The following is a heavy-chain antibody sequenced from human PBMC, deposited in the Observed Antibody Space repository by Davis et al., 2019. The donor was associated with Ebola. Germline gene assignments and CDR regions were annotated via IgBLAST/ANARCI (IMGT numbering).Heavy chain of an antibody. D-gene: IGHD2-2*02. J-gene: IGHJ6*02. CDR2: INHSGST. Sequence: MPSETLSLTCTVSGGSISSYYWSWIRQPPGKGLEWIGEINHSGSTNYNPSLKSRITISVDTSKNQFSLKLSSVTAADTAVYYCARGGVVPAAIRTYYYGMDVWGQGTTVTVSS. V-gene: IGHV4-34*01. CDR1: GGSISSYY. CDR3: ARGGVVPAAIRTYYYGMDV.